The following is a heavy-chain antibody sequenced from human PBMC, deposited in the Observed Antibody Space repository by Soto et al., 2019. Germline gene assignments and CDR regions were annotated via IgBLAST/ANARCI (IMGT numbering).Heavy chain of an antibody. D-gene: IGHD1-26*01. Sequence: ASVKVSCKASGYTFTSYAMHWVRQAPGQRLEWMGWINAGNGNTKYSQNFQGRVTITRDTSASTGYMELSSLTSEDTAVYYCARDRGSYTYYFDYWGQGSLVTVSS. CDR1: GYTFTSYA. J-gene: IGHJ4*02. V-gene: IGHV1-3*01. CDR3: ARDRGSYTYYFDY. CDR2: INAGNGNT.